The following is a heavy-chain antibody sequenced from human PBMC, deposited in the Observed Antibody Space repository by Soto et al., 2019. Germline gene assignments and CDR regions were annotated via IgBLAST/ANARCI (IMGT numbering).Heavy chain of an antibody. V-gene: IGHV2-26*01. Sequence: QVTLKESGPVLVKPTETLTLTCTVSGFSLSNARMGVSWIRQPPGKALEWLAHIFSNDEKSYSTSLKSRLTISKDTSKSQVVLTMTNMDPVDTATYYCARNELELLPHYWGQGTLVTVSS. J-gene: IGHJ4*02. CDR1: GFSLSNARMG. D-gene: IGHD1-7*01. CDR2: IFSNDEK. CDR3: ARNELELLPHY.